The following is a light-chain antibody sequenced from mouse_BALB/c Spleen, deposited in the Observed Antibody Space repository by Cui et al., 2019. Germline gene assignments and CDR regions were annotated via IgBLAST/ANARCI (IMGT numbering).Light chain of an antibody. V-gene: IGKV10-96*01. CDR2: YTS. J-gene: IGKJ2*01. CDR1: QNVSNY. Sequence: DIQMTQTPSSLSTSVGDRVTISCRASQNVSNYVHWYQQKPEGTLKLLIYYTSRLNRGVPSRFRGSGSGTDYSLTISKVEQEDIATYFCQQDNRLPYTFGGGTKLEIK. CDR3: QQDNRLPYT.